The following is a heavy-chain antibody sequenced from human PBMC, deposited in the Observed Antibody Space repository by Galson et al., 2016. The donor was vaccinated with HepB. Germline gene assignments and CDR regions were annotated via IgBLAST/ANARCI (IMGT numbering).Heavy chain of an antibody. CDR1: GFSISTSGMC. Sequence: PALVKPTQTLTLTCTLSGFSISTSGMCVSWIRQTPGKALEWLALISWDDDKYYSTSLQSRLAISKDISKNQVVLKMTDMEPADTATYYCARIRLVGATQMNWYLEFWGRGTQVVVSS. CDR3: ARIRLVGATQMNWYLEF. J-gene: IGHJ2*01. CDR2: ISWDDDK. D-gene: IGHD1-26*01. V-gene: IGHV2-70*01.